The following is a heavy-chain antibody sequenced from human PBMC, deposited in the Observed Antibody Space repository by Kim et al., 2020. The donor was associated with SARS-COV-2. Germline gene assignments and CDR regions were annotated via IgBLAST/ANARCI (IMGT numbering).Heavy chain of an antibody. Sequence: GGSLRLSCAASGFTFSSYAMHWVRQAPGKGLEWVTVISYDGSNKYYADSVKGRFTISRDNSKNTLYLQMNSLRAEDTAVYYCARDMGAQLVTDYWGQGTLVTVSS. V-gene: IGHV3-30-3*01. CDR3: ARDMGAQLVTDY. CDR1: GFTFSSYA. D-gene: IGHD6-13*01. J-gene: IGHJ4*02. CDR2: ISYDGSNK.